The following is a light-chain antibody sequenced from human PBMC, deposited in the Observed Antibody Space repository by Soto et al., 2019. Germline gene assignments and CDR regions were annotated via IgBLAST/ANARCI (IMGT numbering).Light chain of an antibody. CDR3: QHYTSIPRT. CDR1: QSISSW. Sequence: DFQLTQSPSTLSASVGDRVTITCRASQSISSWLAWYQQKPGKAPKLLIYKASSLESGVPSRFSGSGSGTEFTLTISSLQAEDVAVYYCQHYTSIPRTFGQGTKVDI. V-gene: IGKV1-5*03. CDR2: KAS. J-gene: IGKJ1*01.